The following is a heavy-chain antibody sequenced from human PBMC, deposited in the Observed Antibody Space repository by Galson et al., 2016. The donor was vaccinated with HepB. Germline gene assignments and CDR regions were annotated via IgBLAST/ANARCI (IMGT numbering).Heavy chain of an antibody. J-gene: IGHJ6*02. CDR1: GFIFDDYA. CDR3: AKDRGNLNYYQLYGMDV. Sequence: SLRLSCAASGFIFDDYAMSWVRQTPEKGLEWVSSISSNSRTIDYADSVKGRFTIFRDNADNSLHLQMNSLKTEDTALYYCAKDRGNLNYYQLYGMDVWGQGTTATVSS. V-gene: IGHV3-9*01. CDR2: ISSNSRTI. D-gene: IGHD3-22*01.